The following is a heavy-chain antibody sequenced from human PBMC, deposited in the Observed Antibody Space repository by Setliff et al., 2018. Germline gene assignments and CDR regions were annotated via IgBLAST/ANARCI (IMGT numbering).Heavy chain of an antibody. J-gene: IGHJ6*03. CDR2: IYTTWST. CDR3: ASHVGIWDYSYMHA. D-gene: IGHD1-26*01. V-gene: IGHV4-61*09. CDR1: GGSVGSDFSY. Sequence: SETLSLTCTVSGGSVGSDFSYWTWIRQPAGKGPEWIGQIYTTWSTNYNPSLRSRATISLDASKNQFSLSLTSVTAADTAVYYCASHVGIWDYSYMHAWGKGTSVTVSS.